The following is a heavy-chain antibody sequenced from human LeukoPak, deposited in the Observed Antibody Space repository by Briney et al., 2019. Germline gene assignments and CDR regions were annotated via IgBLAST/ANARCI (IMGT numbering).Heavy chain of an antibody. Sequence: PGGSLRLPCAASGVTVSSNYMSWVRQVPGKGPEWVAVLYSNGNTFYGESVKGRFIISRDNSRNTVFLQMNILRVEDTAVYYCTRWNGGDWYFDHWGRGTLVTVSS. V-gene: IGHV3-53*01. CDR1: GVTVSSNY. CDR2: LYSNGNT. CDR3: TRWNGGDWYFDH. D-gene: IGHD1-1*01. J-gene: IGHJ2*01.